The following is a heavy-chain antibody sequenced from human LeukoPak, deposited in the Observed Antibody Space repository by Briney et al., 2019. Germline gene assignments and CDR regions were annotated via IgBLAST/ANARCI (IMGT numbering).Heavy chain of an antibody. Sequence: SETLSLTCAVYGGSFSGYYWSWIRQSPGKGLEWIGGINHSGSTDYNPSLKSRVTMSVDTPKNQFSLKLSSVTAADTAVYYCARDQRGVVVPAAIDYWGQGTLATVSS. D-gene: IGHD2-2*01. CDR1: GGSFSGYY. CDR2: INHSGST. V-gene: IGHV4-34*01. J-gene: IGHJ4*02. CDR3: ARDQRGVVVPAAIDY.